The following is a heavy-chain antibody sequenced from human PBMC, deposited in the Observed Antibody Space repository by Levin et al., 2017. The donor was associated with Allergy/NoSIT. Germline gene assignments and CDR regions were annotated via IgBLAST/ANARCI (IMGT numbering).Heavy chain of an antibody. Sequence: LSLTCAASGFTFSSYAMHWVRQAPGKGLEWVAVISYDGSNKYYADSVKGRFTISRDNSKNTLYLQMNSLRTEDTAVYYCARDPFSGSGCFDYWGQGTLVTVSS. CDR3: ARDPFSGSGCFDY. D-gene: IGHD1-26*01. CDR2: ISYDGSNK. V-gene: IGHV3-30-3*01. CDR1: GFTFSSYA. J-gene: IGHJ4*02.